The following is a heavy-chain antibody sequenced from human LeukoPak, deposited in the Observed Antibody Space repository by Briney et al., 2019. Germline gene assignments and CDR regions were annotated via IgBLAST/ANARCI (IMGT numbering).Heavy chain of an antibody. CDR2: IYYSGST. J-gene: IGHJ5*02. D-gene: IGHD3-3*01. CDR3: ARHRWSITISFDP. Sequence: SETLSLTCTVSGDSISSSNYYWGWIRQPPGKGLEWIGTIYYSGSTYYNPSLKSRVTISLDTSKNQFSLKLNSVTAADTAVYYCARHRWSITISFDPWGPGSLVTVSS. V-gene: IGHV4-39*01. CDR1: GDSISSSNYY.